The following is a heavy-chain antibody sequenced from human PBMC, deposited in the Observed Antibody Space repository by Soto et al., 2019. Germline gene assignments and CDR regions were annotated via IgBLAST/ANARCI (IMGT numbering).Heavy chain of an antibody. J-gene: IGHJ4*02. CDR1: GYTFTSYG. CDR3: ARARQYYDSSGYRGVVDY. Sequence: QVQLVQSGAEVKKPGASVKVSCKASGYTFTSYGISWVRQAPGQGLEWMGWISAYNGNTNYAQKLQGRVTMTTDTSTSTAYMELRSLRSDDTAVYYWARARQYYDSSGYRGVVDYWGQGTLVTVSS. V-gene: IGHV1-18*01. CDR2: ISAYNGNT. D-gene: IGHD3-22*01.